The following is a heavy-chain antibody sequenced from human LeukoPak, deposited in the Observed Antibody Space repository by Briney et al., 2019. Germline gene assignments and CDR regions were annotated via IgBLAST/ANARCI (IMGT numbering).Heavy chain of an antibody. J-gene: IGHJ4*02. D-gene: IGHD2-15*01. CDR1: GLTFSSHW. Sequence: GGSLRLSCAASGLTFSSHWMHWVRQAPGKGLVWVSRITNDGSSTTYADSVKGRFTISRDNAKNTLYLQMNSLRAEDTAVYFCVRDGQGSTPLDYWGQGTLVTVSS. CDR2: ITNDGSST. CDR3: VRDGQGSTPLDY. V-gene: IGHV3-74*01.